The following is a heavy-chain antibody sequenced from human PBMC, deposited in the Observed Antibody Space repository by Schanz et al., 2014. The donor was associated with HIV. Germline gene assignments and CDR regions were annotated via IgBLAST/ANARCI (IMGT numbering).Heavy chain of an antibody. CDR2: IWYDGSNQ. V-gene: IGHV3-33*08. CDR1: GFTFSSYG. CDR3: VKRGSEAYSNTWFADS. Sequence: QVQLVESGGGVVQPGRSLRLSCAASGFTFSSYGMHWVRQAPGKGLEWVALIWYDGSNQYYADSVKGRFTISRDNSRDTLYLQMDSLRGDDTAIYYCVKRGSEAYSNTWFADSWGQGTLVTVSS. J-gene: IGHJ4*02. D-gene: IGHD3-10*01.